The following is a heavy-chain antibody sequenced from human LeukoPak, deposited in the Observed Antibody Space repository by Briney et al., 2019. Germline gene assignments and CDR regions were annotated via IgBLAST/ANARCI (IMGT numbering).Heavy chain of an antibody. J-gene: IGHJ4*02. D-gene: IGHD3-22*01. Sequence: PSETLSLTCTVSGGSISSGGYYWSWIRQHPGKGLEWIGYIYYSESTHYNPSLKSRVTISVDTSKNQFSLKLSSATAADTAVYYCARASDTDSQFDYWGQGTLVTVSS. CDR3: ARASDTDSQFDY. V-gene: IGHV4-31*03. CDR2: IYYSEST. CDR1: GGSISSGGYY.